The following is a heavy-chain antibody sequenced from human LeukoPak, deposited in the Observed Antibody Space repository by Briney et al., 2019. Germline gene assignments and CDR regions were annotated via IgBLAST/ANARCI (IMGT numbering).Heavy chain of an antibody. V-gene: IGHV1-69*06. CDR1: GGSLNDYG. Sequence: SVKVSCKASGGSLNDYGVSWVRQAPGQGLEWMGRIIPMFGTTIYAEKFQGRVTISADKSTNTAYVEVSRLNSDDTAIFYCATDLQSDFWTGYYWDSWGQGTLVTVS. D-gene: IGHD3/OR15-3a*01. CDR2: IIPMFGTT. CDR3: ATDLQSDFWTGYYWDS. J-gene: IGHJ4*02.